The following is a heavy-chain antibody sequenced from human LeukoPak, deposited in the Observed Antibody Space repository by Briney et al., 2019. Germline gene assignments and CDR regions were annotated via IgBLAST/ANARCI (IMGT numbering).Heavy chain of an antibody. V-gene: IGHV1-8*01. CDR1: GYTFTSYD. J-gene: IGHJ6*02. CDR2: MNPNSGNT. D-gene: IGHD3-10*01. CDR3: ARVLGYYYGSGSYYNSFYYYYGMDV. Sequence: ASVKVSCKASGYTFTSYDINWVRQATGQGLEWMRWMNPNSGNTGYAQKFQGRVTMTRNTSISTAYMELSSLRSEDTAVYYCARVLGYYYGSGSYYNSFYYYYGMDVWGQGTTVTVSS.